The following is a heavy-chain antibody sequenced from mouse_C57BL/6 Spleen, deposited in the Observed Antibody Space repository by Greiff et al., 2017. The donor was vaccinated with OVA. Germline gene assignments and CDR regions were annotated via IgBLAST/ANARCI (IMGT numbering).Heavy chain of an antibody. V-gene: IGHV1-69*01. CDR3: ARGDGYPTAY. Sequence: VQLQQPGAELVMPGASVKLSCKASGYTFTSYWMHWVKQRPGQGLEWIGEIDPSDSYTNYNQKFKGKSTLPVDKSSSTAYRQLSSLTSEDSAVYYCARGDGYPTAYWGQGTLVTVSA. CDR1: GYTFTSYW. CDR2: IDPSDSYT. J-gene: IGHJ3*01. D-gene: IGHD2-3*01.